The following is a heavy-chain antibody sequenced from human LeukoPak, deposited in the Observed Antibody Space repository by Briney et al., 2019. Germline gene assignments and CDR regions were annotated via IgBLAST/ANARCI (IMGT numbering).Heavy chain of an antibody. V-gene: IGHV3-23*01. CDR2: IDSTGAYT. CDR1: GFIFSNYA. Sequence: SGGSLRLSCAASGFIFSNYAMSWVRQAPGKGLEWVSAIDSTGAYTWYADSVKGRFTISKDSSKTILYLQMNSLRAEDTAVYYCARVIAAAEDYYYYGMDVWGQGTTVTVSS. J-gene: IGHJ6*02. D-gene: IGHD6-13*01. CDR3: ARVIAAAEDYYYYGMDV.